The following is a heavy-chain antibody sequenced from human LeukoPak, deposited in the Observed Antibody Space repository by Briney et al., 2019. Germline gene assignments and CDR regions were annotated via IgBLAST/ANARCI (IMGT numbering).Heavy chain of an antibody. CDR2: ISYDGSNK. Sequence: QPGGSLRLSCAASGFTFSSYGMHWVRQAPGKGLEWVAVISYDGSNKYYADSVKGRFTISRDNSKNTLYLQMNSLRAEDTAVYYCAKDYYYDSSGIDYWGQGTLVTVSS. V-gene: IGHV3-30*18. CDR3: AKDYYYDSSGIDY. D-gene: IGHD3-22*01. J-gene: IGHJ4*02. CDR1: GFTFSSYG.